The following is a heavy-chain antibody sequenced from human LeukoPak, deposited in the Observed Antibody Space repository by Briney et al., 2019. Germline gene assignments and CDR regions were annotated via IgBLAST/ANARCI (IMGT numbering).Heavy chain of an antibody. Sequence: PGGSLRLSCAASGFTFSRYSMNWVRQAPGKGLEWVSYISSSSSTIYNADSVRGRFTISRDNAKNALFLQMNSLRAEDTAVYYCARGGRDYGDPRFDPWGQGTLVTVSS. D-gene: IGHD4-17*01. CDR1: GFTFSRYS. CDR2: ISSSSSTI. CDR3: ARGGRDYGDPRFDP. J-gene: IGHJ5*02. V-gene: IGHV3-48*01.